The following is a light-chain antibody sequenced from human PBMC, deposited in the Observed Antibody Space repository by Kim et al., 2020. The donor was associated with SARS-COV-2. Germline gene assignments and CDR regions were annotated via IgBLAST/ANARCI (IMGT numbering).Light chain of an antibody. J-gene: IGLJ3*02. CDR1: SSNSGAGDD. CDR3: QSYDSSLSGWV. V-gene: IGLV1-40*01. CDR2: GNS. Sequence: QVVPISCTRSSSNSGAGDDVHLYQQLPGTAPKLLIYGNSNRPSGVPDRFSGSKSGTSASLAITGLQAEDEADYDCQSYDSSLSGWVFGGGTQLTVL.